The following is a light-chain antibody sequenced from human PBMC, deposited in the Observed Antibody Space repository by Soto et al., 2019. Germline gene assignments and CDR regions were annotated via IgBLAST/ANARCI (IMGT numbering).Light chain of an antibody. V-gene: IGKV1-12*02. J-gene: IGKJ3*01. Sequence: DLQMTQSPSSVSASVGDRVTITCRASQGISNWLAWYQQKPRKAPKLLIYGASNLQTGVPSRFSGSGSGTDFTLTISGVQPEDFATYYCQQVSTFPFTFGPGNKVDIK. CDR1: QGISNW. CDR2: GAS. CDR3: QQVSTFPFT.